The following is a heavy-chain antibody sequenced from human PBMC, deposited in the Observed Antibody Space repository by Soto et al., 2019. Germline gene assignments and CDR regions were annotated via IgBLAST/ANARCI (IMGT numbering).Heavy chain of an antibody. J-gene: IGHJ4*02. Sequence: GGSLRLSCAASGFTFSDHYMDWVRQAPGKGLEWVSVIYSGGYTNYADSVKGRFIVSRDSPKNTLYLQMDSLRAEDTAVYYCAREAIIVIAAPEYYFDYWGQGTLVTVSS. V-gene: IGHV3-66*01. CDR3: AREAIIVIAAPEYYFDY. CDR1: GFTFSDHY. CDR2: IYSGGYT. D-gene: IGHD3-22*01.